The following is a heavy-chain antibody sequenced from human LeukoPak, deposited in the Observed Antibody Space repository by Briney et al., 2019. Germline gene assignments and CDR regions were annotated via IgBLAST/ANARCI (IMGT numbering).Heavy chain of an antibody. V-gene: IGHV1-46*01. Sequence: ASVEVSCKASGYIFTDYGLSWVRQAPGQGLEWMGIINPSGGSTSYAQKFQGRVTMTRDTSTSTVYMELSSLRSEDTAVYYCARSLTMIVATAGYWGQGTLVTVSS. D-gene: IGHD3-22*01. CDR2: INPSGGST. J-gene: IGHJ4*02. CDR1: GYIFTDYG. CDR3: ARSLTMIVATAGY.